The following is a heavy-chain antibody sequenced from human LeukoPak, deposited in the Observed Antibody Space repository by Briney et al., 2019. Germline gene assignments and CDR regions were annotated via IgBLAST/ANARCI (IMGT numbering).Heavy chain of an antibody. J-gene: IGHJ4*02. CDR2: ISAYNGNT. D-gene: IGHD3-22*01. Sequence: ASVKVSCKASGYTFTSYGISWVRQAPGQGLEWMGWISAYNGNTNYAQKLQGRVTMTTDTSTSTAYMELRSLRSDDTAVCYCARVRYYDSSGYHRFDYWGQGTLVTVSS. CDR3: ARVRYYDSSGYHRFDY. CDR1: GYTFTSYG. V-gene: IGHV1-18*01.